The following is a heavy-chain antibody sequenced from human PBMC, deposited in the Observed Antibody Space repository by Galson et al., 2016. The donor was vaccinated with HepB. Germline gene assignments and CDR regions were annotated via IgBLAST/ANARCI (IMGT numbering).Heavy chain of an antibody. CDR3: ARTVGATIVDY. J-gene: IGHJ4*02. V-gene: IGHV1-69-2*01. Sequence: VKVSCKVSGYTFTGYYIHWVQQAPGKGLEWMGLFDPEDGEVIYAEKFRGRVTMSADTSTDTAYMELSSLRSEDTAVYYRARTVGATIVDYWGQGALVTVSS. D-gene: IGHD1-26*01. CDR2: FDPEDGEV. CDR1: GYTFTGYY.